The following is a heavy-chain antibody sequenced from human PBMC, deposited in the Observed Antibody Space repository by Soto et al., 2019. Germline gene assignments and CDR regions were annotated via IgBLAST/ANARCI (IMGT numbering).Heavy chain of an antibody. J-gene: IGHJ6*02. CDR2: ISRSSAYI. CDR3: ARDMKETTGTTLHYYGMDI. Sequence: VLLVESGGGLVKPGGSLRLSCAASGFTFSDYTINWVRQAPGKGLEWVSSISRSSAYIYYADSVKGRFTISRDNAKNSLYLQMNSLRVEDTAVYYCARDMKETTGTTLHYYGMDIWGQGTTVTVSS. V-gene: IGHV3-21*01. D-gene: IGHD1-1*01. CDR1: GFTFSDYT.